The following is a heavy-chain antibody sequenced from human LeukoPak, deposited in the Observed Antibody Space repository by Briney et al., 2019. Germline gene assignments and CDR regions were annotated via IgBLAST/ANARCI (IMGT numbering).Heavy chain of an antibody. V-gene: IGHV1-24*01. Sequence: ASVKVPCKVSGYTLTELSMHWVRQAPGKGLEWMGGFDPEDGETIYAQKFQGRVTMTEDTSTDTAYMELSSLRSEDTAVYYCATLKWELNIFDYWGQGTLVTVSS. CDR1: GYTLTELS. CDR2: FDPEDGET. CDR3: ATLKWELNIFDY. D-gene: IGHD1-26*01. J-gene: IGHJ4*02.